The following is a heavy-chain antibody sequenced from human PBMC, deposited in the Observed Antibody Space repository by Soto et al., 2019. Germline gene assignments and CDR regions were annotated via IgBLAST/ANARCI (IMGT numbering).Heavy chain of an antibody. CDR1: GYSIGTGYY. Sequence: SETLSLTCGVSGYSIGTGYYWGWIRQPPGKGPEWIGNIFHRGTTFYNPSLKSRASISVDTSNNQISLRLSNVTAADTAVYYCARVDSPYYYNSSGYFTYWGQGTLVTVSS. J-gene: IGHJ4*01. CDR3: ARVDSPYYYNSSGYFTY. D-gene: IGHD3-22*01. V-gene: IGHV4-38-2*01. CDR2: IFHRGTT.